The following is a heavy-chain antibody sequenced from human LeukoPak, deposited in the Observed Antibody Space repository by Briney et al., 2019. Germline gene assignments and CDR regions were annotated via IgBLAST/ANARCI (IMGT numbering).Heavy chain of an antibody. V-gene: IGHV3-11*01. D-gene: IGHD6-13*01. J-gene: IGHJ6*02. CDR3: ARDRAYSSSSAYYYYGMDV. CDR2: ISSSGSTI. Sequence: MTGGSLRLSCAASGFTFSDYYMSLIRQAPGKGLEWVSYISSSGSTIYYADSVKGRFTISRDNAKNSLYLQMNSLRAEDTAVYYCARDRAYSSSSAYYYYGMDVWGQGTTVTVSS. CDR1: GFTFSDYY.